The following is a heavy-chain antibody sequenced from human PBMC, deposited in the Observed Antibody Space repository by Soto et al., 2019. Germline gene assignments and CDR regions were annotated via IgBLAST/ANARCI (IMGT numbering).Heavy chain of an antibody. V-gene: IGHV4-59*01. CDR1: CGSISSYY. Sequence: SETLSLTCTVSCGSISSYYWSWIRRPPGKGLEWIGYIYYSGSTNYNPSLKSRVTISVDTSKNQFSLKLSSVTAADTAAYYCARGDMITFGGVIVDRFFDYWGQGTLVTVSS. D-gene: IGHD3-16*02. CDR3: ARGDMITFGGVIVDRFFDY. J-gene: IGHJ4*02. CDR2: IYYSGST.